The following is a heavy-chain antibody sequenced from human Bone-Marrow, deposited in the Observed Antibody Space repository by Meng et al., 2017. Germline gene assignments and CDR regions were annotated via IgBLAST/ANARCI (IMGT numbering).Heavy chain of an antibody. D-gene: IGHD1-26*01. J-gene: IGHJ4*02. CDR1: GYTFTSYG. CDR2: VSAYNGNT. CDR3: ASSGVGATLPDY. V-gene: IGHV1-18*01. Sequence: ASVKVSCKASGYTFTSYGISWVRQAPGQGLEWMGWVSAYNGNTNYAQKLQGRVTMTTDTSTSTAYMELRSLRSDDTAVYYCASSGVGATLPDYWGQGTLVTVSS.